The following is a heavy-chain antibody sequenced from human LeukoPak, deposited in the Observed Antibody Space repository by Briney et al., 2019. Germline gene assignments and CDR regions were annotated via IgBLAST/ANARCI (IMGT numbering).Heavy chain of an antibody. V-gene: IGHV5-51*01. CDR1: GYGFTSYW. Sequence: GESLKISCKASGYGFTSYWIGWVRQMPGKGLEWMGIISPGDSYTRYSPSFQGQVTFSADKSISTAYVQWSSLKASDTAMYYCARLGGRGGSYLIYFDSWGQGTLVTVSS. J-gene: IGHJ4*02. D-gene: IGHD1-26*01. CDR2: ISPGDSYT. CDR3: ARLGGRGGSYLIYFDS.